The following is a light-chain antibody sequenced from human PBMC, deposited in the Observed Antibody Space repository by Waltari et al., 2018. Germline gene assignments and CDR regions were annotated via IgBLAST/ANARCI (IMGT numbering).Light chain of an antibody. V-gene: IGLV3-10*01. J-gene: IGLJ1*01. CDR1: ELPRKY. CDR3: YSSDSTGLRV. Sequence: SYELTQPPSVSVSPGQTARITCSGHELPRKYAYWYQQKSGHAPRLVIYEDTKRPPGIPERFSGSSSGTVATLTISGAQVDDEADYYCYSSDSTGLRVFGGGTTV. CDR2: EDT.